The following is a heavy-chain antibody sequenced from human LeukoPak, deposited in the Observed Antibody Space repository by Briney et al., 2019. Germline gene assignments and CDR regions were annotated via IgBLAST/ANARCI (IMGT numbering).Heavy chain of an antibody. D-gene: IGHD2-2*01. J-gene: IGHJ5*02. Sequence: GGSLRLSCAASGFTFSSYWMSWVRQAPGKGLEWVANIKRDGSEKYYVDSVKGRFTISRDNAKNSLYLHMNSLRVEDTAVYYCAREGSCSSTSCYGTNWFDPWGQGTLVTVST. V-gene: IGHV3-7*01. CDR2: IKRDGSEK. CDR1: GFTFSSYW. CDR3: AREGSCSSTSCYGTNWFDP.